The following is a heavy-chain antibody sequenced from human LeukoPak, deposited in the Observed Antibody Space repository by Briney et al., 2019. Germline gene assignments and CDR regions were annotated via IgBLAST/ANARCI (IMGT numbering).Heavy chain of an antibody. CDR1: GYSISSGYY. D-gene: IGHD3-22*01. J-gene: IGHJ5*02. CDR3: AREGYYYDSSGYSPNWFDP. V-gene: IGHV4-38-2*02. Sequence: PAATLSLTCTVSGYSISSGYYWGWIRQPPGQGLAWIGSIYHSGSTYYNQSLKSRVTISVDTSKNQFSLKLSSVTAADTAVYYCAREGYYYDSSGYSPNWFDPWGQGTLVTVSS. CDR2: IYHSGST.